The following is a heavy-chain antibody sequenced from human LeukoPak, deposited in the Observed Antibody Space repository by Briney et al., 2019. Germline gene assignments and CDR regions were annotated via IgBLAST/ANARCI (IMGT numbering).Heavy chain of an antibody. CDR2: IYTSGST. D-gene: IGHD6-13*01. CDR1: GGSISSGSYY. V-gene: IGHV4-61*02. CDR3: ARDTAAATYYYYGMDV. Sequence: SETLSLTCTVSGGSISSGSYYWSWIRQPAGTGLEWIGRIYTSGSTNYNPSLKSRVTISVDTSKNQFSLKLSSVTAADTAVYYCARDTAAATYYYYGMDVWGQGTTVTVSS. J-gene: IGHJ6*02.